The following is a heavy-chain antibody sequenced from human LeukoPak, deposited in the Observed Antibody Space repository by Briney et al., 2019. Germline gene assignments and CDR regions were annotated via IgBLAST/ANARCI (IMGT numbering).Heavy chain of an antibody. V-gene: IGHV1-69*06. J-gene: IGHJ4*02. CDR2: IIPIFGTA. D-gene: IGHD6-19*01. Sequence: SVKVSCKASGYTFSSYAISWVRQAPGQGLEWMGGIIPIFGTANYAQKFQGRVTITADKSTSTAYMELSSLRSEDTAVYYCARVGLSGWSSYYFDYWGQGTLVTVSS. CDR3: ARVGLSGWSSYYFDY. CDR1: GYTFSSYA.